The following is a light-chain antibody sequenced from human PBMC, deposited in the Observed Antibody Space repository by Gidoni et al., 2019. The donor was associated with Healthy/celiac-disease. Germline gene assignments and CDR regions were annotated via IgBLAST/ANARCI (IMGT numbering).Light chain of an antibody. CDR3: QQRSNWPPWT. V-gene: IGKV3-11*01. CDR1: QSVSSH. J-gene: IGKJ1*01. CDR2: DAS. Sequence: EIVLTQSPATLSLSPGERATLSCRASQSVSSHLAWYQQKPGQAPRLLINDASNRATGSPARCSGSGSGTDFTLNISSLEPEDFAVYYCQQRSNWPPWTFGQGTKVEIK.